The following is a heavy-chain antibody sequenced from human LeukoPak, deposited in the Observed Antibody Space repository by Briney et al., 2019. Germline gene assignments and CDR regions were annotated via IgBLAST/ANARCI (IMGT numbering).Heavy chain of an antibody. J-gene: IGHJ4*02. CDR3: ASVAAAGSTYFDY. CDR1: GGSITSGAYA. V-gene: IGHV4-30-2*05. D-gene: IGHD6-13*01. Sequence: PSETLSLTCAVSGGSITSGAYAWSWIRQPPGKGLEWIGYIYRSGSTYYNPSLKSRVTISVDTSKNQFSLKLSSVTAADTAVYYCASVAAAGSTYFDYWGQGTLVTVSS. CDR2: IYRSGST.